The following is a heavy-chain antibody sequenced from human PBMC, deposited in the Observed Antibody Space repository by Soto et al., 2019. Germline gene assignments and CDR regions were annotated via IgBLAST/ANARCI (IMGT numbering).Heavy chain of an antibody. CDR2: INSDGSST. D-gene: IGHD2-2*01. CDR3: ARVETCSSTSCYSVFDY. CDR1: GFTFSSYW. Sequence: EVQLVESGGGLVQPGGSLRLSCAASGFTFSSYWMHWVRQAPGQGLVWVSRINSDGSSTTYADSVKGRFTISRDNAKNTLYLQMNSLRAEDTAVYYCARVETCSSTSCYSVFDYWGQGTLVTVSS. V-gene: IGHV3-74*03. J-gene: IGHJ4*02.